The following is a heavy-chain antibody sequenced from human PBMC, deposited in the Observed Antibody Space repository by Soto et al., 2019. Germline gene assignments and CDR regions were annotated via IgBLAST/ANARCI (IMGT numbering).Heavy chain of an antibody. V-gene: IGHV3-23*01. D-gene: IGHD1-20*01. J-gene: IGHJ4*02. CDR1: GFTFSSYA. Sequence: EVQLLESGGGLVQPGGSLRLSCAASGFTFSSYAMTWVRQAPGKGLEWVSAISGSGVSTYYADSVKGRFTISRNNSQKPLYLQMNSLRAEDTAVHYCAEYLTGTFLRGLFDYWGQGTLVNVSS. CDR3: AEYLTGTFLRGLFDY. CDR2: ISGSGVST.